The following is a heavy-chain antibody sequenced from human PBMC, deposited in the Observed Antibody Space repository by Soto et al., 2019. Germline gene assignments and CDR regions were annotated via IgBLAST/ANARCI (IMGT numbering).Heavy chain of an antibody. D-gene: IGHD5-18*01. CDR2: INPSGGST. V-gene: IGHV1-46*01. CDR1: GYTFTSYY. CDR3: ARVRDIYSYGRYGMDV. J-gene: IGHJ6*02. Sequence: ASLKVSCKASGYTFTSYYVHWVRQAPGQGLEWMGIINPSGGSTSYAQKFQGRVTMTRDTSTSTVYMELSSLRSEDTAVYYCARVRDIYSYGRYGMDVWGQGTTVTVSS.